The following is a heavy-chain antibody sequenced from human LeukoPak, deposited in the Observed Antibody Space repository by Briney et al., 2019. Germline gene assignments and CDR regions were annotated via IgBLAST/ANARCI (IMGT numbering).Heavy chain of an antibody. V-gene: IGHV1-69*04. J-gene: IGHJ6*02. CDR2: IIPILGIA. D-gene: IGHD5-24*01. Sequence: ASVKVSCKASGGTFSSYAISWVRQAPGQGLEWMGRIIPILGIANYAQKFQGRVTITADKSTSTAYMELSSLRSEDTAVYYCARSRDPLTKRWLQSIYYYGMDLWGQGTTVTVSS. CDR3: ARSRDPLTKRWLQSIYYYGMDL. CDR1: GGTFSSYA.